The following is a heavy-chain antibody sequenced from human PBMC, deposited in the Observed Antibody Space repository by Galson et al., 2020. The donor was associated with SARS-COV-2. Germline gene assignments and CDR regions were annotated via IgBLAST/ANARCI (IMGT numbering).Heavy chain of an antibody. CDR2: IWYDGSNK. D-gene: IGHD5-18*01. J-gene: IGHJ2*01. Sequence: GESLRLSCAASGFTFSSYGMHWVRQAPGKGLEWVAVIWYDGSNKYYADSVKGRFTISRDNSKNTLYLQMNSLRAEDTAVYYCAKDTAMVTLGWYFDLWGRGTLVTVSS. CDR3: AKDTAMVTLGWYFDL. CDR1: GFTFSSYG. V-gene: IGHV3-33*06.